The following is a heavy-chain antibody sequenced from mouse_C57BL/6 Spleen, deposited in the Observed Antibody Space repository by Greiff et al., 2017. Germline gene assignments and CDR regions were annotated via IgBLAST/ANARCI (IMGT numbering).Heavy chain of an antibody. Sequence: QVQLQQSGPELVKPGASVKISCKASGYAFSSSWMNWVKQRPGKGLEWIGRIYPGDGDTNYNGKFKGKATLTADKSSSTAYMQLSSLTSEDSAVYFCAREGGGTGSFDYWGQGTTLTVSS. D-gene: IGHD3-1*01. CDR2: IYPGDGDT. J-gene: IGHJ2*01. CDR3: AREGGGTGSFDY. V-gene: IGHV1-82*01. CDR1: GYAFSSSW.